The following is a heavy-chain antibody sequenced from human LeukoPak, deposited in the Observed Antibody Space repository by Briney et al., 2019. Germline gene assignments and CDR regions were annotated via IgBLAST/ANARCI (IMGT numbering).Heavy chain of an antibody. J-gene: IGHJ5*02. D-gene: IGHD1-26*01. CDR2: IVPSSGGT. CDR1: GYTFTNFY. Sequence: ASVKVSCKASGYTFTNFYMHWVRQAPGQGLEWMGWIVPSSGGTNYAQKFKGRVTMTRDTSISTAYMELSRLTSDDTAMYYCTRVVGANTALWFDPWGQGTLVTVSS. V-gene: IGHV1-2*02. CDR3: TRVVGANTALWFDP.